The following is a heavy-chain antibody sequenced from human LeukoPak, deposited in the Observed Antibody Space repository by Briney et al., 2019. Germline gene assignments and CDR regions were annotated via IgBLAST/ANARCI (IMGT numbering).Heavy chain of an antibody. CDR1: GYTFTSYD. Sequence: ASVKVSCKASGYTFTSYDINWVRQATGQGLEWMGWMNPNSGNTGYAQKFQGRVTMTRNTSISTAYMELRSLRSDDTAVYYCARKLHTAMVTGPEDYWGQGTLVTVSS. J-gene: IGHJ4*02. CDR2: MNPNSGNT. CDR3: ARKLHTAMVTGPEDY. V-gene: IGHV1-8*01. D-gene: IGHD5-18*01.